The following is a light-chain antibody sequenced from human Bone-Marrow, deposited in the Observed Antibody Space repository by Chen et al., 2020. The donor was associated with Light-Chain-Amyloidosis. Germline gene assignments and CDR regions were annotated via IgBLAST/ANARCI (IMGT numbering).Light chain of an antibody. Sequence: SYELTQPPSVSVSPGQTARITCSGDDLPTKYAYWYQQKPGQAPVLVIHRDTERPSGISERFSGSSSGTTATLNISGVQAEDEADYHCQSADSSGTYGVIFGGGTKLTVL. CDR2: RDT. V-gene: IGLV3-25*03. CDR1: DLPTKY. CDR3: QSADSSGTYGVI. J-gene: IGLJ2*01.